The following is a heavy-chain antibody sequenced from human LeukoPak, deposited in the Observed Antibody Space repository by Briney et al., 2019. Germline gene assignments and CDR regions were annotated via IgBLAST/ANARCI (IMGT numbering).Heavy chain of an antibody. CDR1: GYTFTSYD. J-gene: IGHJ4*02. V-gene: IGHV1-2*02. Sequence: GASVKVSCKASGYTFTSYDINWVRQAPGQGLEWMGWINPNSGGTNYAQKFQGRVTMTRDTSISTAYMELSRLRSDDTAVYYCARGDNWEPSDWGQGTLVTVSS. D-gene: IGHD1-20*01. CDR3: ARGDNWEPSD. CDR2: INPNSGGT.